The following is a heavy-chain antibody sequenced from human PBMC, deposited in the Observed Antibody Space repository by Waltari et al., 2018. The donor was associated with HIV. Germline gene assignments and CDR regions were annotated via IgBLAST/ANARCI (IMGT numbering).Heavy chain of an antibody. J-gene: IGHJ4*02. V-gene: IGHV3-23*01. Sequence: EVQLLESGGGLVQPGGSLRLSCAASGFTFRSFAMSWVRQGPGKGLEYGSLISGRGGTTYYTDSVKGRFTISRDNSKNTLFLQMNSLRAEDTAVYYCAKTTKISMVRGVYDYWGQGTLVTVSS. CDR1: GFTFRSFA. CDR2: ISGRGGTT. D-gene: IGHD3-10*01. CDR3: AKTTKISMVRGVYDY.